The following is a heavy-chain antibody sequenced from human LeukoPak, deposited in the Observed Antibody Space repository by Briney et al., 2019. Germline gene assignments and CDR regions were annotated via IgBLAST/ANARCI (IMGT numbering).Heavy chain of an antibody. J-gene: IGHJ3*02. Sequence: ASVKVSCKASGYTFTSYGISWVRQAPGQGLEWMGWISAYNGNTNYAQKLQGRVTMTTDTSTSTAYMELRSLRSDDTAVYYCARTIGIVGPYDAFDIWGQGTMVTVSS. CDR3: ARTIGIVGPYDAFDI. CDR2: ISAYNGNT. V-gene: IGHV1-18*01. D-gene: IGHD1-26*01. CDR1: GYTFTSYG.